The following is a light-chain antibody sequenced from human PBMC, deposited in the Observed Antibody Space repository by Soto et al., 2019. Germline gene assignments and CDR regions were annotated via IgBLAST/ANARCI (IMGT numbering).Light chain of an antibody. CDR2: TDN. CDR3: AAWDDNLNGPV. CDR1: SSNVGINA. V-gene: IGLV1-44*01. Sequence: QSVLTQPPSASGTPGQRVTISCSGSSSNVGINAVNWYQQLPGTAPKLLIYTDNQGPSGVPDRFSGSKSGTSASLAISGLQSEDEADYYCAAWDDNLNGPVFGGGTQLTVL. J-gene: IGLJ2*01.